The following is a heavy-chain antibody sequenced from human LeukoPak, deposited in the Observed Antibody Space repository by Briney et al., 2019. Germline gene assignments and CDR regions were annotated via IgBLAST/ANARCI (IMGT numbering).Heavy chain of an antibody. CDR1: GYTFTDYY. J-gene: IGHJ4*02. CDR2: ISAYNGNT. Sequence: GASVKVSCKASGYTFTDYYMHWVRQAPGQGLEWMGWISAYNGNTNYAQKLQGRVTMTTDTSTSTAYMELRSLRSDDTAVYYCARGQSIAAAGTVDYWGQGTLVTVSS. CDR3: ARGQSIAAAGTVDY. V-gene: IGHV1-18*04. D-gene: IGHD6-13*01.